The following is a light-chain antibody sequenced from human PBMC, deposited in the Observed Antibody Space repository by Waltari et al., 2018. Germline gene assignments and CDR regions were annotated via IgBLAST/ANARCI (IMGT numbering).Light chain of an antibody. CDR1: PSGLYSSNNKNY. J-gene: IGKJ2*01. CDR2: WAS. Sequence: DIVMTQSPDSLAVSLGERATINCKPSPSGLYSSNNKNYLAWYQQKPGQPPTLLIYWASTRESGVPDRFSGSGSGTDFTLTISSLQAEDVAVYYCQQYYSIPYTFGQGTKLEIK. V-gene: IGKV4-1*01. CDR3: QQYYSIPYT.